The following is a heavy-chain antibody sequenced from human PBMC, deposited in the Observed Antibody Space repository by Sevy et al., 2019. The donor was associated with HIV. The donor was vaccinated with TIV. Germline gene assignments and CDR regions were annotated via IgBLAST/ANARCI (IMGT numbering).Heavy chain of an antibody. CDR3: AKHYIHDIADGWYFDL. CDR2: ISGGGGGT. V-gene: IGHV3-23*01. CDR1: GFTFNNYA. Sequence: GGSLRLSYAASGFTFNNYAMNWVRQAPGKGLEGKGLEWVSTISGGGGGTYYADSVRGRFTISRDNSKNTLYLQVNSLRVEDTAVYYCAKHYIHDIADGWYFDLWGRGTLVTVSS. D-gene: IGHD6-13*01. J-gene: IGHJ2*01.